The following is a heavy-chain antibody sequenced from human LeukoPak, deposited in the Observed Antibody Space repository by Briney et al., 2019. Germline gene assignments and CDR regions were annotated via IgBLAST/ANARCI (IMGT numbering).Heavy chain of an antibody. D-gene: IGHD2-15*01. CDR2: IGGSGTPI. Sequence: GGSLRLSCAASGFTFSDHYMSWIRQAPGKGLEWVSYIGGSGTPIYYADSVKGRFTVSRDNAKNSLFLQMDSLRVEDTAVYYCARDRRPSVYGSLDNWGQGTLVTVSS. CDR3: ARDRRPSVYGSLDN. V-gene: IGHV3-11*04. CDR1: GFTFSDHY. J-gene: IGHJ4*02.